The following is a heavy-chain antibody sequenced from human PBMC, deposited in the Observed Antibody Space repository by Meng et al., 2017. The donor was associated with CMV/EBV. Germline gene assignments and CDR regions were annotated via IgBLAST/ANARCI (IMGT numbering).Heavy chain of an antibody. D-gene: IGHD2-15*01. V-gene: IGHV1-2*02. CDR3: ASYCSGGSCYYY. Sequence: ASVKVSCKASGYTFTDYYMHWVRQAPGQGLEWMGWINPNSGGTNYAQKFQGRVTMTSDTSISTAYMELSRLRPDDTAVYYCASYCSGGSCYYYWGQGTLVTVSS. CDR1: GYTFTDYY. CDR2: INPNSGGT. J-gene: IGHJ4*02.